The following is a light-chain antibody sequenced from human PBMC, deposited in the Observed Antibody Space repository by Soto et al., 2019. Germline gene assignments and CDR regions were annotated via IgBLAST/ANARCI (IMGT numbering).Light chain of an antibody. Sequence: QSALTQPRSVSGSPGQSVTISCTGTGSDVGGYNFVSWYQQHPGKAPKLMIYDVSKRPSGVPDRFSGSKSGNTASLTISGLQAEDEADYYCCSYAGSYTWVFGGWTKLTVL. CDR2: DVS. V-gene: IGLV2-11*01. J-gene: IGLJ2*01. CDR1: GSDVGGYNF. CDR3: CSYAGSYTWV.